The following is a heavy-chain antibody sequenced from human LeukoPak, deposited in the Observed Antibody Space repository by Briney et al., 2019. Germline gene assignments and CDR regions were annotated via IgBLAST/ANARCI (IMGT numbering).Heavy chain of an antibody. CDR1: GYTFTSYG. CDR3: ARGGVVVVPAAMAWFDP. V-gene: IGHV1-18*01. D-gene: IGHD2-2*01. J-gene: IGHJ5*02. Sequence: ASVKVSCKASGYTFTSYGISWVRQAPGQGLEWMGWISAYNGNTNYAQKLQGRVTMTTDTSTSTAYMELRRLRSDDTAVYYCARGGVVVVPAAMAWFDPWGQGTLVTVSS. CDR2: ISAYNGNT.